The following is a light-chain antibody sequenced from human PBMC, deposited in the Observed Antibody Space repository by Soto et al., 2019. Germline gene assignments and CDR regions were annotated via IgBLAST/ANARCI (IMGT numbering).Light chain of an antibody. CDR1: QSISTY. CDR3: QQSYTTPQVT. J-gene: IGKJ3*01. Sequence: DIQMTQSPSSLSASVGDRVTITCRASQSISTYLNWYQQKPGKAPDLLMYAASIVQSGVPSRFSGSGSGTDFTLTINSLQPEDFATYYCQQSYTTPQVTFGPGTKVDIK. V-gene: IGKV1-39*01. CDR2: AAS.